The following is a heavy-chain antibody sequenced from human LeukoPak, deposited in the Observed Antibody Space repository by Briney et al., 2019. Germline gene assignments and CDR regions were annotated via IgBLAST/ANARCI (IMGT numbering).Heavy chain of an antibody. V-gene: IGHV4-30-4*01. J-gene: IGHJ5*02. CDR1: GGSISSGDYY. D-gene: IGHD6-13*01. CDR3: AREWGSSWYEGFDP. Sequence: NPSQTLPLTCTVSGGSISSGDYYWSWIRQPPGKGLEWIGYIYYSGSTYYNPSLKSRVTISVDTSKNQFSLKLSSVTAADTAVYYCAREWGSSWYEGFDPWGQGTLVTVSS. CDR2: IYYSGST.